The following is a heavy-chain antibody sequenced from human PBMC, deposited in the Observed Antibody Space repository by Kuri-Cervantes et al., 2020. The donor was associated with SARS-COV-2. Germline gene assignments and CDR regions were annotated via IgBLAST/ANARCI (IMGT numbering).Heavy chain of an antibody. CDR3: ARGRMVPGP. CDR2: ISDSGDT. Sequence: GSLRLSCTVSGGSITNYYWSWIRQPPGKGLEWIAYISDSGDTRSKPSLRSRVTILMDTSKNEFSLKLTSVTAADTAVYYCARGRMVPGPWGHGTLVTVSS. J-gene: IGHJ5*02. V-gene: IGHV4-59*01. CDR1: GGSITNYY. D-gene: IGHD3-10*01.